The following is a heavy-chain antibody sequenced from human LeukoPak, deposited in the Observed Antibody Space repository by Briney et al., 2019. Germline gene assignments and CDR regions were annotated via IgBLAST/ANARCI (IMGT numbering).Heavy chain of an antibody. CDR1: GGSISSGDYY. CDR2: IYYSGST. V-gene: IGHV4-30-4*08. J-gene: IGHJ6*03. D-gene: IGHD4-11*01. Sequence: SQTLSLTCTVSGGSISSGDYYWSWIRQPPGKGLEWIGYIYYSGSTYYNPSLKSRVTISVDTSKNQFSLKLSSVTAADTAVYYCARVVRDSTWYYYYYMDVWGKGTTVTVSS. CDR3: ARVVRDSTWYYYYYMDV.